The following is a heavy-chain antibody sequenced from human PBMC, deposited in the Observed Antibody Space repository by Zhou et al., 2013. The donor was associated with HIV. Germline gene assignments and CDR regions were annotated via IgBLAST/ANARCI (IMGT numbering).Heavy chain of an antibody. CDR3: ARMLGYCSSTSCHGDYYYMDV. V-gene: IGHV1-69*05. D-gene: IGHD2-2*01. CDR1: GGTFSSYA. CDR2: IIPIFGTA. J-gene: IGHJ6*03. Sequence: QVQLVQSGAEVKKPGSSVKVSCKASGGTFSSYAISWVRQAPGQGLEWMGGIIPIFGTANYAQKFQGRVTITTDESTSTAYMELSSLRSEDTAVYYCARMLGYCSSTSCHGDYYYMDVWGKGTTVTVSS.